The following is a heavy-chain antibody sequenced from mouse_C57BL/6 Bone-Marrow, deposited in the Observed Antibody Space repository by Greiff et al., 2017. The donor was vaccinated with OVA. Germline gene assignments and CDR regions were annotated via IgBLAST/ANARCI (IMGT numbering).Heavy chain of an antibody. V-gene: IGHV14-4*01. Sequence: EVQLQQSGAELVRPGASVKLSCTASGFNITDDYMHWVKQRPEQGLEWIGWIDPENGDTEYASKFQGKATITADTSSNTAYLQLSSLTSEDTAVYYCTTWYYYGSSYWYFDVWGTGTTVTVSS. D-gene: IGHD1-1*01. CDR2: IDPENGDT. J-gene: IGHJ1*03. CDR1: GFNITDDY. CDR3: TTWYYYGSSYWYFDV.